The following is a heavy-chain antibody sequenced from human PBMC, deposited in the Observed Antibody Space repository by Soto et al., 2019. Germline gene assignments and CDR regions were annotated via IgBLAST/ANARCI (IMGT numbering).Heavy chain of an antibody. V-gene: IGHV3-23*01. CDR3: ASSPHKDSRPDY. D-gene: IGHD3-22*01. CDR1: GFTFSSYA. Sequence: PGGSLRLSCATSGFTFSSYAMSWVRQAPGKGLEWVSAISGSGGSTYYADSVKGRFTISRDNAKNSLYLQMNSLRAEDTAVYYCASSPHKDSRPDYWGQGTLVTVSS. CDR2: ISGSGGST. J-gene: IGHJ4*02.